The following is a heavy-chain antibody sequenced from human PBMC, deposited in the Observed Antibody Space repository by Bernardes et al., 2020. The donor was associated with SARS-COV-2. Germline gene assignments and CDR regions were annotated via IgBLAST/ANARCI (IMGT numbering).Heavy chain of an antibody. J-gene: IGHJ5*02. Sequence: SEILSLTCTVSGGSISSGNFYWGWLRQSPGKGLAWIVSVFYTGNTYYNPSLGSRVTISVDTSKSQFSLKLNSMTAADAAIYYCAGGRRGCCDSRTWFDPWGKGTRVTVSS. CDR1: GGSISSGNFY. CDR3: AGGRRGCCDSRTWFDP. V-gene: IGHV4-39*01. D-gene: IGHD3-22*01. CDR2: VFYTGNT.